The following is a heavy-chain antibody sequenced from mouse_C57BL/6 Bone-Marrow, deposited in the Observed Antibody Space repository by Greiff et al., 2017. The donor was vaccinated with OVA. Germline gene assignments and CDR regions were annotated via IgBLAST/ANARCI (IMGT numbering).Heavy chain of an antibody. CDR3: ARIITTVVADY. D-gene: IGHD1-1*01. CDR1: GFTFSSYG. J-gene: IGHJ2*01. CDR2: ISSGGSYT. Sequence: EVQRVESGGDLVKPGGSLKLSCAASGFTFSSYGMSWVRQTPDKRLEWVATISSGGSYTYYPDSVKGRFTISRDNAKNTLYLQMSSLKSEDTAMYYCARIITTVVADYWGQGTTLTVSS. V-gene: IGHV5-6*01.